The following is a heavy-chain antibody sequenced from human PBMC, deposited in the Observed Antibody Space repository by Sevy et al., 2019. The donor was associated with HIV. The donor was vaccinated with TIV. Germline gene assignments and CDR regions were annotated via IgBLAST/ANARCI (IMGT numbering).Heavy chain of an antibody. Sequence: GGSLRLSCAASGFTFSSYSMNWVRQAPGKGLEWVSSISSSSSYIYYADSVKGRFTISRDNAKNSLYLLMNSLRAEDTAVYYCARGGYSGSPLDAFDIWGQGTMVTVSS. D-gene: IGHD1-26*01. V-gene: IGHV3-21*01. CDR1: GFTFSSYS. CDR3: ARGGYSGSPLDAFDI. CDR2: ISSSSSYI. J-gene: IGHJ3*02.